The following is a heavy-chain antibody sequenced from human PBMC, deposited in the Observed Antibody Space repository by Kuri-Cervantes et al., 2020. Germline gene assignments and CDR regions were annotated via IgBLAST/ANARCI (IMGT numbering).Heavy chain of an antibody. D-gene: IGHD3-22*01. CDR3: ARDTGDYYDSTLPYYYMDV. V-gene: IGHV1-2*02. CDR1: GYTFTGYY. CDR2: INPNSGGT. Sequence: ASVKVSCKASGYTFTGYYMHWVRQAPGQGLEWMGWINPNSGGTNYAPKFQGRVTMTRDTSISTAYMELSRLRSDDTAVYYCARDTGDYYDSTLPYYYMDVWGKGTTVTVSS. J-gene: IGHJ6*03.